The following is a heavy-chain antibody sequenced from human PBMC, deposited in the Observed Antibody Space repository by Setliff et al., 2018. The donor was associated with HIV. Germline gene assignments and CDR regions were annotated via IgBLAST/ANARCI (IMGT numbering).Heavy chain of an antibody. J-gene: IGHJ6*03. CDR2: IIPVLGLS. Sequence: SVKVSCKASGGIFSINWVRQAPGQGLEWMGRIIPVLGLSNYAQNYQGRVTITADTSTTTVYMEVSSLRSEDTAIYFCARERSSGRIDDKPYMDVWGEGTTVTVSS. CDR3: ARERSSGRIDDKPYMDV. V-gene: IGHV1-69*04. CDR1: GGIFS. D-gene: IGHD3-9*01.